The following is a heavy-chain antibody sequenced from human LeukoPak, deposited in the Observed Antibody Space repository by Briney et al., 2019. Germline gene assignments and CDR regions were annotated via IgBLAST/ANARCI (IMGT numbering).Heavy chain of an antibody. D-gene: IGHD1-26*01. J-gene: IGHJ4*02. CDR2: INHSETT. CDR1: GGYFSGYY. CDR3: ARGPSRIVGASHSFDY. Sequence: PSETLSLMCAVYGGYFSGYYWSWIRQPPGKGLEWIGEINHSETTNYNPSLKSRVTISVDTSRNQFSLKLSSVTAADTAVYYCARGPSRIVGASHSFDYWGQGTLVTVSS. V-gene: IGHV4-34*01.